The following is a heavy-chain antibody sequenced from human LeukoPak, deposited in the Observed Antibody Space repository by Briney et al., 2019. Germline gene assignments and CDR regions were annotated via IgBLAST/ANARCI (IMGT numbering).Heavy chain of an antibody. D-gene: IGHD6-19*01. Sequence: ASVKVSCKVSGYTLTELSMHWVRQAPGKGLEWMGGFDPEDGETIYAQKFQGRVTMTEDTSTDTAYMELSSLRSEDTAVHYCATSSGWYHGSFDYWGQGTLVTVSS. V-gene: IGHV1-24*01. CDR2: FDPEDGET. CDR1: GYTLTELS. J-gene: IGHJ4*02. CDR3: ATSSGWYHGSFDY.